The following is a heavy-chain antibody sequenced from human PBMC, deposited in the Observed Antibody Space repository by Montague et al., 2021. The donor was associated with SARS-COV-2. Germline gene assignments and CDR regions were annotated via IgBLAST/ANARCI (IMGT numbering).Heavy chain of an antibody. CDR2: XDWXDDK. D-gene: IGHD6-13*01. CDR1: GFSLSTSGMC. V-gene: IGHV2-70*01. CDR3: ARVGRQQLVRLSGMDV. J-gene: IGHJ6*02. Sequence: PALVKPTQTLTLTCTFSGFSLSTSGMCVSWIRQPPGKALEWLALXDWXDDKYYSTSLKNRLTTSKDTSKNQVVLTMTNMDPVDTATYYCARVGRQQLVRLSGMDVWGQGTTVTVSS.